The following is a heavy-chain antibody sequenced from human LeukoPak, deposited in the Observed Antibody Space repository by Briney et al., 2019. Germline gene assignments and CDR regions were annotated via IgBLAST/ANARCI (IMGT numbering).Heavy chain of an antibody. D-gene: IGHD3-22*01. J-gene: IGHJ4*02. Sequence: PGRSLRLSCAASGFTFSSYAMHWVRQAPGKGLEWVAVISYDGSNKYYADSVKGRFTISRDNSKNTLYLQMNSLRAEDTAVYYCARGKAMYYYDSSGPDYWGQGTLVTVSS. V-gene: IGHV3-30*04. CDR3: ARGKAMYYYDSSGPDY. CDR1: GFTFSSYA. CDR2: ISYDGSNK.